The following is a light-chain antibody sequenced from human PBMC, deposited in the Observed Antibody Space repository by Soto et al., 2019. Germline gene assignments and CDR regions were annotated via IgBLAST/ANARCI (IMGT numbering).Light chain of an antibody. J-gene: IGKJ1*01. Sequence: EIVLTHSPGTLSLSPGARAPLSCRASQSVSDSHVAWYQQKPGQAPRLLIYDASWRVTGIPDRFSGSGSGTDFTLTISRLEPEDFAVYFCQQYGGSPPTFGQGTKVDIK. CDR2: DAS. CDR3: QQYGGSPPT. CDR1: QSVSDSH. V-gene: IGKV3-20*01.